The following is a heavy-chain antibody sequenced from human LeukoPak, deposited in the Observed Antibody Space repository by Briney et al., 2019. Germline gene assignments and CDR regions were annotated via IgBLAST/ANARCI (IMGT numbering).Heavy chain of an antibody. J-gene: IGHJ4*02. V-gene: IGHV5-51*01. Sequence: GESLNISCKGSGYSFTSYWISWVRKPPGKGLKWMGLIYPGDAATSYSPSFQGQVTISADKSISTAYLQWSSLKASDTAMYYCARRRYYDDSSGYPSNGFDYWGQGTLVTVSS. D-gene: IGHD3-22*01. CDR1: GYSFTSYW. CDR3: ARRRYYDDSSGYPSNGFDY. CDR2: IYPGDAAT.